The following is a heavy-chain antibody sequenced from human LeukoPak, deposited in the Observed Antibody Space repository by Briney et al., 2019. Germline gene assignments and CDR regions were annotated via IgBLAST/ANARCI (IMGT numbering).Heavy chain of an antibody. Sequence: SETLSLTCAVSGGSISSFYWSWVRQPPGKGLEWVGCISYGGGTTYNPSLKRRVSMSIDTSKNQFSLRLSSVTAADTALYYCARVGDTSGYFYYFDYWGQGTLVTVSS. J-gene: IGHJ4*02. CDR1: GGSISSFY. CDR2: ISYGGGT. D-gene: IGHD3-22*01. V-gene: IGHV4-59*08. CDR3: ARVGDTSGYFYYFDY.